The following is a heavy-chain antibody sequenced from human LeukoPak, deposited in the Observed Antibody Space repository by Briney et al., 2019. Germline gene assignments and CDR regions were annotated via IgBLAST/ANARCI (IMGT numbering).Heavy chain of an antibody. V-gene: IGHV3-23*01. CDR3: ARISLAPSDNFDS. J-gene: IGHJ4*02. CDR1: AFTFSSHP. CDR2: ICSSIGCT. D-gene: IGHD1-1*01. Sequence: GGSLRLFCAASAFTFSSHPMGWVRRAPGKGLVWVSSICSSIGCTYYADSVRGRFAIARDDSKNTLYLQMNSLRAEDTAVYYCARISLAPSDNFDSWGQGTLVAVSS.